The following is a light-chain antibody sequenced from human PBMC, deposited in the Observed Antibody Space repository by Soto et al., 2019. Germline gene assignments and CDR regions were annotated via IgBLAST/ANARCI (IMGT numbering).Light chain of an antibody. CDR2: GAS. J-gene: IGKJ2*01. V-gene: IGKV3-20*01. CDR1: QTVSSNY. CDR3: QQYGSSISYT. Sequence: VLTQSPGTLSLSPGERATLSCRDSQTVSSNYLAWYQQKPGQAPRLLIYGASSRATGIPDRFSGSGSGTDFTLTISRLEPEDSAVYYCQQYGSSISYTFGQGTKLEIK.